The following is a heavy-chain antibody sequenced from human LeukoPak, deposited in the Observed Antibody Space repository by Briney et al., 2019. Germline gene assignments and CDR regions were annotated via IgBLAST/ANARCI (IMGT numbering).Heavy chain of an antibody. CDR2: ISDDGSKK. CDR1: GFSFNTFA. Sequence: GGSLRLSCAASGFSFNTFAMHWVRQAPDKGLEWVAVISDDGSKKYHADSVKGRFTISRDNSENTLYLQMKSLRHEDTAVYYCARDWSAAVYAPFDYWGQGTLVTVSS. V-gene: IGHV3-30*04. J-gene: IGHJ4*02. CDR3: ARDWSAAVYAPFDY. D-gene: IGHD5/OR15-5a*01.